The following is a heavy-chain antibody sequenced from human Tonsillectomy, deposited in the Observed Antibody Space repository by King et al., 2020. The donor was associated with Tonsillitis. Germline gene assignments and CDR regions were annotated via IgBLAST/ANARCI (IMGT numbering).Heavy chain of an antibody. CDR1: GFTFSNYA. CDR3: AKVFYYGLDV. V-gene: IGHV3-23*03. J-gene: IGHJ6*02. CDR2: IYYGGSST. Sequence: DVQLVESGGGLVQPGGSLRLSCAASGFTFSNYAMTWVRQAPGKGLEWVSVIYYGGSSTYYADSVKGRFTISRDNTKNTLYLQMNSLRAEDTAVYYCAKVFYYGLDVWGQGTTVTVSS.